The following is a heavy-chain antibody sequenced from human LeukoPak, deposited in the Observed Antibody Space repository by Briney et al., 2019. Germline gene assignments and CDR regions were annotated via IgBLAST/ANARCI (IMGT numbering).Heavy chain of an antibody. CDR3: ARDSIGQLSFDY. J-gene: IGHJ4*02. CDR1: GFTFSSYA. CDR2: ISYDGSNK. V-gene: IGHV3-30-3*01. Sequence: GGSLRLSCAASGFTFSSYAMHWVRQAPGKGLEWVAVISYDGSNKYYADSVKGRFTISRDNSKNTLYLQMNSLRAEDTAVYYCARDSIGQLSFDYWGQGTLVTVS. D-gene: IGHD2/OR15-2a*01.